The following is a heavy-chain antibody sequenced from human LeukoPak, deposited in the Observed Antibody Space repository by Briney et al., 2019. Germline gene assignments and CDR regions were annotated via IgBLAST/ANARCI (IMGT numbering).Heavy chain of an antibody. CDR1: GFTFSSYG. J-gene: IGHJ5*02. V-gene: IGHV3-30*02. CDR3: AKGGPSIAAAGTGKWIDP. CDR2: IRYHGSNI. Sequence: PGGSLRLSCAASGFTFSSYGMSWVRQAPGKGLEWVAFIRYHGSNIYHSDSVKGRFTISRDNSKNTLYLQMNSLRAEDTAVYYCAKGGPSIAAAGTGKWIDPWGQGTLVTVSS. D-gene: IGHD6-13*01.